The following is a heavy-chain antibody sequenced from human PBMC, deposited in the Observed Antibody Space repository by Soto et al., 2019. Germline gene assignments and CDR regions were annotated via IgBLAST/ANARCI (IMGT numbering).Heavy chain of an antibody. CDR1: GGSFSGYY. CDR2: INHSGST. V-gene: IGHV4-34*01. Sequence: SETLSLTCAVYGGSFSGYYWSWIRQPPGKGLEWIGEINHSGSTNYNPSLKSRVTISVDTSKNQFSLKLSSVTAADTAVYYCGRGGLSAGGVVIIVAPGADYSGMDVWGQGTTVTVSS. D-gene: IGHD3-3*01. CDR3: GRGGLSAGGVVIIVAPGADYSGMDV. J-gene: IGHJ6*02.